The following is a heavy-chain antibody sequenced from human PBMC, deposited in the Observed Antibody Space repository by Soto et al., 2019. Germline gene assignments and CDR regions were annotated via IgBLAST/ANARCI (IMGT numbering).Heavy chain of an antibody. CDR1: GFTFTNYG. CDR2: ISGSGGST. CDR3: AKDLAYDILTGYYPNFDY. D-gene: IGHD3-9*01. Sequence: EVRLLESGGGLVQPGGSLRLSCAASGFTFTNYGMSWVRQAPGKGLEWVSGISGSGGSTYYADSVKGRFTISRDNSMNTLYLQMNSLRADDTAVYYCAKDLAYDILTGYYPNFDYWGQGTLVTVSS. J-gene: IGHJ4*02. V-gene: IGHV3-23*01.